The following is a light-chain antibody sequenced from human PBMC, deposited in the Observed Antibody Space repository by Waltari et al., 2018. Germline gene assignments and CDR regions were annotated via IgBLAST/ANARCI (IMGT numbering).Light chain of an antibody. J-gene: IGKJ1*01. CDR3: QMYVRLPVT. Sequence: IVLTQSPCTLALSPGERSTLSRRASQSVGRALAWYQQKPGQAPRLLMYDASSRTTGIPDRFRGSGSGTDFSLTISRVEPEDFAVYYCQMYVRLPVTFGQGTKVEVK. CDR1: QSVGRA. CDR2: DAS. V-gene: IGKV3-20*01.